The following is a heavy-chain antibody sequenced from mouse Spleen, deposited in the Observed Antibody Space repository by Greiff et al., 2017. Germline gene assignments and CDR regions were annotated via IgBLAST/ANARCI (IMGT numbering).Heavy chain of an antibody. CDR2: ISYSGST. J-gene: IGHJ2*01. D-gene: IGHD3-1*01. CDR1: GDSITSGY. CDR3: ARGEGQLGLSFDY. Sequence: VQLQQSGPSLVKPSQTLSLTCSVTGDSITSGYWNWIRKFPGNKLEYMGYISYSGSTYYNPSLKSRISITRDTSKNQYYLQLNSVTTEDTATYYCARGEGQLGLSFDYWGQGTTLTVSS. V-gene: IGHV3-8*02.